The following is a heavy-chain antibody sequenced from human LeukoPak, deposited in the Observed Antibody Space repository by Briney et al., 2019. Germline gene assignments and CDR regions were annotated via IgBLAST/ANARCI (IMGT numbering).Heavy chain of an antibody. CDR3: AREAEQWLGGYYYYMDV. D-gene: IGHD6-19*01. Sequence: ASVKVSCKASGYTFTSYGISWVRQAPGQGLEWMGWISAYNGNTNYAQKLQGRVTMTTDTSTSTAYMELRSLRSDDTAVYYCAREAEQWLGGYYYYMDVWGKGTTVTVSS. J-gene: IGHJ6*03. CDR2: ISAYNGNT. CDR1: GYTFTSYG. V-gene: IGHV1-18*01.